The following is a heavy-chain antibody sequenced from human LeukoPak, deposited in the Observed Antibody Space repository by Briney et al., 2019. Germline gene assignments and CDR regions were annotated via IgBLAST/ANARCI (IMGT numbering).Heavy chain of an antibody. CDR1: GYTFTNYY. J-gene: IGHJ4*02. CDR2: ISPSDGST. CDR3: ARDRWQQLVDY. Sequence: ASVKVSCKASGYTFTNYYMHWVRQAPGQGLEWMGIISPSDGSTTYAQMFQGRVTMTTDTSTSTVYMEMSSLRSEDTAVYYCARDRWQQLVDYWGQGTLVTVSS. V-gene: IGHV1-46*01. D-gene: IGHD6-13*01.